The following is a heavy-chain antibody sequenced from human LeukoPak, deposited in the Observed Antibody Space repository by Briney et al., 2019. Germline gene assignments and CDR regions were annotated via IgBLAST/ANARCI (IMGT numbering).Heavy chain of an antibody. CDR1: GFTFSSYW. D-gene: IGHD3-10*01. V-gene: IGHV3-7*01. Sequence: QSGGSLRLSCAASGFTFSSYWMSWVRQAPGKGLEWVANIKQDGSEKYYVDSVKGRFTISRDNAKNSLYLQMNSLRAEDTAVYYCARARLLWFGELLEFYYFDYWGQGTLVTVSS. CDR3: ARARLLWFGELLEFYYFDY. CDR2: IKQDGSEK. J-gene: IGHJ4*02.